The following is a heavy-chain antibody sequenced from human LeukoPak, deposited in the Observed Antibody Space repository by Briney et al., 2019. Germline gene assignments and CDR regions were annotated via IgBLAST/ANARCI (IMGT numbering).Heavy chain of an antibody. CDR1: GGSISSGSYY. D-gene: IGHD6-19*01. CDR2: IYTSGST. J-gene: IGHJ4*02. Sequence: SETLSLTCTVSGGSISSGSYYGSWIRPPAGRGLERIGRIYTSGSTNYNPSLKSRVTISVDTSKNQFSLKLSSVTAADTAVYYCAREAVAATHYWGQGTLVTVSS. CDR3: AREAVAATHY. V-gene: IGHV4-61*02.